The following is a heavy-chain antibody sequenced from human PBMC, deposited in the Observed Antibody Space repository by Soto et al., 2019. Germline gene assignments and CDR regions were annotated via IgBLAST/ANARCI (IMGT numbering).Heavy chain of an antibody. V-gene: IGHV3-9*01. Sequence: EVQLVESGGGLVQPGRSLRLSCAASGFTFDDYAMHWVRQAPGKGLEWVSGISWNSGSIGYADSVKGRFTISRDNAKTSLYLHMNSLRAEDTALYYCAKDKAPYYYDSSGPIWGQGTMVTVAS. J-gene: IGHJ3*02. CDR3: AKDKAPYYYDSSGPI. CDR1: GFTFDDYA. CDR2: ISWNSGSI. D-gene: IGHD3-22*01.